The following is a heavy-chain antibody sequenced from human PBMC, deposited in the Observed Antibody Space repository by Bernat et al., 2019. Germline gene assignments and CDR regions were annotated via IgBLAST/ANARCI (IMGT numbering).Heavy chain of an antibody. J-gene: IGHJ3*02. D-gene: IGHD5-12*01. CDR3: ARDWRGYDYGDAFDI. CDR1: GGSISSSNW. Sequence: QVQLQESGPGLVKPSGTLSLTCTVSGGSISSSNWWSWVRQPPGKGLEWIGEIYHSGSTNYNPSLKSRVTISVDKSKNQFSLKLSSVTAADTAVYYCARDWRGYDYGDAFDIWGQGTMVTVSS. CDR2: IYHSGST. V-gene: IGHV4-4*02.